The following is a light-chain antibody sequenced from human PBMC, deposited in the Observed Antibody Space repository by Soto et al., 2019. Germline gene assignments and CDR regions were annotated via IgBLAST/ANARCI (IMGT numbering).Light chain of an antibody. J-gene: IGKJ4*01. V-gene: IGKV3-11*01. Sequence: EIVLTQSPATLSLSPGERATLSCRASQGISGYLAWYQQKPGQAPRLLIYDASNRATGIPVRVSGGGSGTDFTLTISRLEPEDFAVYYCQQFSSYPLTFGGGTKVDIK. CDR1: QGISGY. CDR3: QQFSSYPLT. CDR2: DAS.